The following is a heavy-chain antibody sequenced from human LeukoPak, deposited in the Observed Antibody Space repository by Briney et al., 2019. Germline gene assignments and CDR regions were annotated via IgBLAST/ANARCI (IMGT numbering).Heavy chain of an antibody. CDR1: GFTFSTFG. J-gene: IGHJ4*02. CDR3: TTDGTSDGLWY. V-gene: IGHV3-64*04. D-gene: IGHD2-21*01. Sequence: GGSLRLSCSASGFTFSTFGMHWVRQGPGKGLEQVAAISTHGGSTYYADSVMGRFTISRDNSKNTLYLQMNSLKTEDTAVYYCTTDGTSDGLWYWGQGTLATVSS. CDR2: ISTHGGST.